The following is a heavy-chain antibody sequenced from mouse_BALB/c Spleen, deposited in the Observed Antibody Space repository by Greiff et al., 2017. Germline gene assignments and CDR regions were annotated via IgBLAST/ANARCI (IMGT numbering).Heavy chain of an antibody. CDR3: ANYYGSSDWYFDG. CDR2: IHPNSGNT. Sequence: QVQLQQPGSVLVRPGASVKLSCKASGYTFTSSWMHWAKQRPGQGLEWIGEIHPNSGNTNYNGKFKGKATLTADKSSSTAYMQLSSLTSEDSAVYFCANYYGSSDWYFDGWGAGTTVTVSS. CDR1: GYTFTSSW. D-gene: IGHD1-1*01. V-gene: IGHV1S130*01. J-gene: IGHJ1*01.